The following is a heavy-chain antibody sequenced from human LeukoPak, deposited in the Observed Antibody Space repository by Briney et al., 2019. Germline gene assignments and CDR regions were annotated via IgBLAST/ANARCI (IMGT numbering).Heavy chain of an antibody. CDR3: ARASWVSSADAVR. D-gene: IGHD3-16*01. J-gene: IGHJ4*02. Sequence: PGGSLRLSCAASGLSFTSFAMSWVRQAPARGPEWVSSLRGDGETFYADSVRGRFTLSRDDSRNTVYLQLNNLRVEDTAIYYCARASWVSSADAVRWGQGTQVTASS. CDR1: GLSFTSFA. CDR2: LRGDGET. V-gene: IGHV3-23*01.